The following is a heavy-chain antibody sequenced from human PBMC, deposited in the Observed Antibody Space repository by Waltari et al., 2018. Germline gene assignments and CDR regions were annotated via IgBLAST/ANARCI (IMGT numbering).Heavy chain of an antibody. CDR2: INWNSGSI. V-gene: IGHV3-9*01. J-gene: IGHJ4*02. CDR1: GFIFDDYV. CDR3: AKEGKYASGWAYFDY. Sequence: EVQLVASGVGLVQPGTSLRLSCVASGFIFDDYVMHWVRQAPGKGLEWVSGINWNSGSIAYADSVKGRFIISRDNAKNSLYLQLNSLRPEDTALYYCAKEGKYASGWAYFDYWGQGTLVTVSS. D-gene: IGHD6-19*01.